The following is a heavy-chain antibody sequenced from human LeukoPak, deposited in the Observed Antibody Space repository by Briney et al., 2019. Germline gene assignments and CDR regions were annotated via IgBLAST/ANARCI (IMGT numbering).Heavy chain of an antibody. Sequence: TGGSLRLSCAASGFTLSSYGMHWVRQAPGKGLEWVAVIWYDGSNKYYADSVKGRFTISRDNSKNTLYLQMNSLRAEDTAVYYCARENYDSSGYSPSFDYWGQGTLVTVSS. V-gene: IGHV3-33*01. CDR1: GFTLSSYG. CDR2: IWYDGSNK. J-gene: IGHJ4*02. CDR3: ARENYDSSGYSPSFDY. D-gene: IGHD3-22*01.